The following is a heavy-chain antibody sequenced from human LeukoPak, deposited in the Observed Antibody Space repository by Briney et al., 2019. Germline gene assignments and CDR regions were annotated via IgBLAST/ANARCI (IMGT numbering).Heavy chain of an antibody. D-gene: IGHD7-27*01. CDR3: ARDLPWGYFDY. V-gene: IGHV3-7*01. Sequence: GGSLRLSCTVSGFTFSGYWMSWVRQAPGKGLEWVANIRDDGGLKNYVDSVKGRFIISRDNAKNSVSLQMNSLRAEDTAVYYCARDLPWGYFDYWGQGTLVTVSS. J-gene: IGHJ4*02. CDR2: IRDDGGLK. CDR1: GFTFSGYW.